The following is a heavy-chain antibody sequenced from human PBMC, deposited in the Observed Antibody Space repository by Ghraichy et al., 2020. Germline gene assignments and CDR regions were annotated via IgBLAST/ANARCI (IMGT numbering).Heavy chain of an antibody. CDR2: VCFSGST. CDR3: ARGGYATSSGGSWFDP. J-gene: IGHJ5*02. V-gene: IGHV4-4*07. Sequence: SETLSLTCTVSGGYISGYYWSCIRQPAGKGLEWIGRVCFSGSTNYNPSLKSRVTMSVDTSKNQFSLKLNSVTAADTAVYYCARGGYATSSGGSWFDPWGQGTLVTVSS. D-gene: IGHD1-26*01. CDR1: GGYISGYY.